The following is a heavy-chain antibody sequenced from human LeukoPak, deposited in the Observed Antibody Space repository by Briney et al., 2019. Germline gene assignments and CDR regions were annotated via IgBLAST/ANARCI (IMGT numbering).Heavy chain of an antibody. J-gene: IGHJ4*02. CDR3: ARGPYSSSWFFDY. CDR1: GYTFTSYG. CDR2: ISAYNGNT. Sequence: ASVKVSCKASGYTFTSYGISWVRQAPGQGLEWMGWISAYNGNTNYAQKLQGRVTMTTDTSASTAFMELSSLRSEDMAVYHCARGPYSSSWFFDYWGQGTLVTVSS. D-gene: IGHD6-13*01. V-gene: IGHV1-18*03.